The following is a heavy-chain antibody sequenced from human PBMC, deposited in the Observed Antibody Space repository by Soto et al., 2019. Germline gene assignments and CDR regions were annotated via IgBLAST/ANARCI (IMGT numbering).Heavy chain of an antibody. Sequence: PGGSLRLSCAVSGFSVGDNYMSWVSQAPGKGLEWVSVIYRGDATHYADSVKGRFTISRDNSKNTVYLQMNSLRAEDTAVYYCARDRSDSSRADSFDIWGQGTMVTVSS. CDR2: IYRGDAT. D-gene: IGHD6-25*01. CDR3: ARDRSDSSRADSFDI. CDR1: GFSVGDNY. V-gene: IGHV3-53*01. J-gene: IGHJ3*02.